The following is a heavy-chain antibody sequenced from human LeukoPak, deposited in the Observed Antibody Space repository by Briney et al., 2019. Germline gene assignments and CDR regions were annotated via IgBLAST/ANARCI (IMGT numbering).Heavy chain of an antibody. CDR2: ISGSGGST. V-gene: IGHV3-23*01. J-gene: IGHJ3*01. CDR1: GFTFSNYA. Sequence: PGGSLRLSCAASGFTFSNYAMTWVRQAPGKGLEWVSGISGSGGSTYYADSVKGRFTISRDNAQNSLYLQMNSLRVEDTAVYYCLGAFDFWGQGTMVTVSS. CDR3: LGAFDF.